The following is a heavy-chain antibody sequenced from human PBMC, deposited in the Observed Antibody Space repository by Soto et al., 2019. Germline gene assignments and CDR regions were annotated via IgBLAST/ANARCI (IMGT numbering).Heavy chain of an antibody. CDR3: AKSLKSFGLATTRSGPLDS. Sequence: GGSLRLSCAASGFTFDNYAMHWVRQAPGKGLEWVSGISWNSGNIGYADSVKGRFTIARDNAKTSLYLEMNSLRAEDTALYYCAKSLKSFGLATTRSGPLDSWGQGALVTVSS. CDR2: ISWNSGNI. V-gene: IGHV3-9*01. CDR1: GFTFDNYA. D-gene: IGHD3-3*01. J-gene: IGHJ4*02.